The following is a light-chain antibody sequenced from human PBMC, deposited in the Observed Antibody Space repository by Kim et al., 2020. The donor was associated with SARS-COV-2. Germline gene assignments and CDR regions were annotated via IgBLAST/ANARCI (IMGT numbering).Light chain of an antibody. J-gene: IGLJ1*01. CDR3: SSYTSSSTYV. CDR1: SSDVGGYNY. V-gene: IGLV2-14*01. CDR2: DVS. Sequence: QSALTQPASVSGSPGQSITISCTGTSSDVGGYNYVSWYQQHPGKAPKLMIYDVSKRPSGVSNRFSGSKSGNTASLTISGLQAEDEADYYCSSYTSSSTYVFGTGPKVTFL.